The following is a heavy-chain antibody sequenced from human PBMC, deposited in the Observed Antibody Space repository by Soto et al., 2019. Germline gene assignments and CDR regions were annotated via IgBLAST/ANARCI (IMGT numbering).Heavy chain of an antibody. CDR1: GYTFTSYA. D-gene: IGHD3-10*01. CDR2: INAGNGNT. J-gene: IGHJ4*02. V-gene: IGHV1-3*01. Sequence: ASVNVSCKASGYTFTSYAMHWVRQAPGQRLEWMGWINAGNGNTKYSQKFQGRVTITRDTSASTAYMELSSLRSEDTAVYYCARAHYYGSGSYYNERYYFDYWGQGTLVTVSS. CDR3: ARAHYYGSGSYYNERYYFDY.